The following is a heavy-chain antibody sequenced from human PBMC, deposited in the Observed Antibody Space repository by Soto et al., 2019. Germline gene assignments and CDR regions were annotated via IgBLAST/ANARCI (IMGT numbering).Heavy chain of an antibody. CDR1: GYTFTSYY. CDR3: ARDVAHCSGGSCYFNYYGMDV. D-gene: IGHD2-15*01. Sequence: QVQLVQSGAEVKKPGASVKVSCKASGYTFTSYYMHWVRQAPGQGLEWMGIINPSGGSTSYAQKFQGRVTMTRDTSTSTVYMELSSLRSEDTAVYYCARDVAHCSGGSCYFNYYGMDVWGQGTTVTVSS. V-gene: IGHV1-46*01. J-gene: IGHJ6*02. CDR2: INPSGGST.